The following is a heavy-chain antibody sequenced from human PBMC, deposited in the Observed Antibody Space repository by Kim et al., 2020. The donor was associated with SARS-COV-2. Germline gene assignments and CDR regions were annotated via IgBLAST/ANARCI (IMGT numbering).Heavy chain of an antibody. CDR2: N. J-gene: IGHJ4*02. V-gene: IGHV6-1*01. Sequence: NDYAVSAKSRITISPDTSKNQFSLQLNSVTPEDTAVYYCTREDTSGFSDYWGPGTLVTVSS. CDR3: TREDTSGFSDY.